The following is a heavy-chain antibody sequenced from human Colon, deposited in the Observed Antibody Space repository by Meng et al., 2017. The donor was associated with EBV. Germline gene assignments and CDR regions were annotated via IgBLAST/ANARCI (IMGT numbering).Heavy chain of an antibody. Sequence: RQGAGPGLVNPSGTLSLTCGVSGVSISSNIRWTWVRQPPGKGLEWIGDIDDSGSTNYNPSLNSRISISLDKSKNHFSLKVNSVTAADTAVYYCARGKQDAWELLAYWGQGALVTVSS. V-gene: IGHV4-4*02. CDR2: IDDSGST. J-gene: IGHJ4*02. CDR3: ARGKQDAWELLAY. D-gene: IGHD1-26*01. CDR1: GVSISSNIR.